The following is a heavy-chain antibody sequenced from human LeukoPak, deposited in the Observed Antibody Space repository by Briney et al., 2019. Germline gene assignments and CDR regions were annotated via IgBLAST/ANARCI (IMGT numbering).Heavy chain of an antibody. CDR3: ARHRYFYFDL. J-gene: IGHJ4*02. V-gene: IGHV3-7*01. CDR1: GFTFSLHY. Sequence: PGGSLRLSCAASGFTFSLHYMGWVRQTPGKGLEWVANIKEDGSDTFYVESVKGRFTIFRDNAKNSVYLQMNILRAEDTAVYYCARHRYFYFDLWGQGTLVNVSS. D-gene: IGHD3-9*01. CDR2: IKEDGSDT.